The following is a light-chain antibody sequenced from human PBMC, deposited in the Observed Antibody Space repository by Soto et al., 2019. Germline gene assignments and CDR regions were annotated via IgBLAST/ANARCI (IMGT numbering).Light chain of an antibody. CDR1: QSIGTS. CDR2: DVS. V-gene: IGKV1-5*01. CDR3: PHYNVFSRT. J-gene: IGKJ1*01. Sequence: PLSARTVSLSPEERATLSSRASQSIGTSMARYQQKPGTAPKHLIYDVSGLEIGVPSRFSVSGSGTEFTLTIRSLQTDDFATYYCPHYNVFSRTFAQGTKLGIK.